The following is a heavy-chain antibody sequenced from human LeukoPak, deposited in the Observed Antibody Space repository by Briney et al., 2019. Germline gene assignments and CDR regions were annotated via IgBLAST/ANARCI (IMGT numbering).Heavy chain of an antibody. V-gene: IGHV3-30*18. CDR2: ISYDGSNK. D-gene: IGHD3-22*01. CDR1: GFIFSSYG. CDR3: AKAHRSRYDSSGYYYVDY. Sequence: GGSLRLSCAASGFIFSSYGMHWVRQAPGKGLEWVAVISYDGSNKYYADSVKGRFTISRDNSKNTLYLQMNSLRAEDTAVYYCAKAHRSRYDSSGYYYVDYWGQGTLVTVSS. J-gene: IGHJ4*02.